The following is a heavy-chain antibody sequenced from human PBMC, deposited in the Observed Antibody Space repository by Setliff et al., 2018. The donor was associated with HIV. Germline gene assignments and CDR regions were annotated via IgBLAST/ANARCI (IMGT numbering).Heavy chain of an antibody. CDR1: GGSISSHY. D-gene: IGHD3-10*01. CDR2: MYFSGNA. Sequence: SETLSLTCTVSGGSISSHYWSWIRQPPGKGLEWIGTMYFSGNARISPFFKSRVTISVDTSKNQLSLNLTSVTAADTAVYYCARVETTVRGATYAMDVWGQGTTVTVSS. CDR3: ARVETTVRGATYAMDV. V-gene: IGHV4-59*11. J-gene: IGHJ6*02.